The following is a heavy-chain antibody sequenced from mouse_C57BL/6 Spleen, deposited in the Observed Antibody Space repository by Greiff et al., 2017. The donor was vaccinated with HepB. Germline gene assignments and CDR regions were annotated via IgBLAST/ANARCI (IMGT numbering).Heavy chain of an antibody. CDR2: IYPGDGDT. J-gene: IGHJ2*01. CDR1: GYAFSSSW. CDR3: ARSGTSFDY. V-gene: IGHV1-82*01. D-gene: IGHD4-1*01. Sequence: QVQLQHSGPELVKPGASVKISCKASGYAFSSSWMNWVKQRPGKGLEWIGRIYPGDGDTNYNGKFKGKATLTADKSSSTAYMQLSSLTSEDSAVYFCARSGTSFDYWGQGTTLTVSS.